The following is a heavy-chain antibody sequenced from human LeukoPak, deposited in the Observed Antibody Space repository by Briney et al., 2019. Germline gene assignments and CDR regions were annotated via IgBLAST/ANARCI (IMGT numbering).Heavy chain of an antibody. J-gene: IGHJ4*02. CDR3: ARGGWYGDY. CDR1: GFTFTSNW. CDR2: IKQDGSEK. Sequence: GGSLRLSCAASGFTFTSNWMSWVRQAPGKGLEWVANIKQDGSEKYYVDSVKGRFTISRDNAKNSLSLRMNSLRVEDTAVYYCARGGWYGDYWGQGTLVTVSS. D-gene: IGHD6-19*01. V-gene: IGHV3-7*03.